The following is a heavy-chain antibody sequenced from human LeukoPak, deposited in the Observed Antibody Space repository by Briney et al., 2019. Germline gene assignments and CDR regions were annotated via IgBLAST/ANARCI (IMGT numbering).Heavy chain of an antibody. J-gene: IGHJ4*02. CDR3: ARGAYDFWSGSPPDY. CDR1: GGSISSYY. CDR2: IYYSGST. Sequence: SETLSLTCTVSGGSISSYYWSWIRQPPGKGLEWIGYIYYSGSTNYNPSLKSRVTISVDTSKNQFSLKLSSVTAADTAVYYCARGAYDFWSGSPPDYWGQGTLVTVSS. V-gene: IGHV4-59*01. D-gene: IGHD3-3*01.